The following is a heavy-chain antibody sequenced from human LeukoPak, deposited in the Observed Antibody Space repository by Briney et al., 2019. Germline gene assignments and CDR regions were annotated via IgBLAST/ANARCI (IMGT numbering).Heavy chain of an antibody. CDR2: INPNSGGT. CDR3: ARGFEYCSSTSCYAHNWFDP. D-gene: IGHD2-2*01. J-gene: IGHJ5*02. V-gene: IGHV1-2*02. CDR1: GYTFTSYG. Sequence: ASVKVSCKASGYTFTSYGISWVRQAPGQGLEWMGWINPNSGGTNYAQKFQGRVTMTRDTSISTAYMELSRLRSDDTAVYYCARGFEYCSSTSCYAHNWFDPWGQGTLVTVSS.